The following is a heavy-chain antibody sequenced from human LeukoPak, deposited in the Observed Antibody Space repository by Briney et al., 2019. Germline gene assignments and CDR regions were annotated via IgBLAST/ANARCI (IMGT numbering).Heavy chain of an antibody. Sequence: SQTLSLTCAISGDSVSSNSAAWSWIRQSPSRGLEWLGRTYYRSKWYNDYAVSVKTRITINPDTSKNQLSLQVNSVTHDDTAVYYCARSQGATIYGFDYWGQGTLVTVSS. V-gene: IGHV6-1*01. CDR2: TYYRSKWYN. CDR1: GDSVSSNSAA. J-gene: IGHJ4*02. D-gene: IGHD5-12*01. CDR3: ARSQGATIYGFDY.